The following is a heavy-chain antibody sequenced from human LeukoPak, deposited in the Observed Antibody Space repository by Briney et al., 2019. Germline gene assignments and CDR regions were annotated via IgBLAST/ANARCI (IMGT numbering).Heavy chain of an antibody. CDR2: IYPGDSDT. CDR1: GYSFTSYW. J-gene: IGHJ6*04. CDR3: ARAGYDYYYGLDV. D-gene: IGHD3-16*01. V-gene: IGHV5-51*01. Sequence: GESLKLSCKGSGYSFTSYWIGWVRQLPGKGLEWMGIIYPGDSDTRYSPSFQGQVTISADKSISTAYLQWSSLKASDTAMYYCARAGYDYYYGLDVWGKGTTVTVSS.